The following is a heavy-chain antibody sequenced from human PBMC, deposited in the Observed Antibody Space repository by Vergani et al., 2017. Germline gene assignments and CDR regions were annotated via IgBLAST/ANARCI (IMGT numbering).Heavy chain of an antibody. J-gene: IGHJ6*02. CDR2: IIPSLGIA. V-gene: IGHV1-69*08. CDR3: AREGDVDTAMVTGYYYGMDV. D-gene: IGHD5-18*01. Sequence: QVQLVQSGAEVKKPGSSVKVSCKASGGTFSSYTISWVRQAPGQGLEWMGRIIPSLGIANYAQKFQGRVTITADKSTSTAYMELSSLRSEDTAVYYCAREGDVDTAMVTGYYYGMDVWGQGTTVTVSS. CDR1: GGTFSSYT.